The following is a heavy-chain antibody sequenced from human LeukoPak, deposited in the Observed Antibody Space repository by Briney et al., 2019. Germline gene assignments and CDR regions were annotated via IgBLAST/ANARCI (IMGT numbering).Heavy chain of an antibody. CDR2: ISYDGSNK. CDR3: AKDPVHSCGSCYSCLRRYFDY. V-gene: IGHV3-30*18. J-gene: IGHJ4*02. D-gene: IGHD2-15*01. Sequence: GGSLRLSCAASGFTFSSYGMHWVRQAPGKGLEWVAVISYDGSNKYYADSVKGRFTISRDNSKNTLYLQMNSLRAEDTAVYYCAKDPVHSCGSCYSCLRRYFDYWGQGTLVTVSS. CDR1: GFTFSSYG.